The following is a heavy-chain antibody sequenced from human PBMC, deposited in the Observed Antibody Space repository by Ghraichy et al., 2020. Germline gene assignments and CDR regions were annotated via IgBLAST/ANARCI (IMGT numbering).Heavy chain of an antibody. CDR1: GFTFSTYG. CDR3: GKGADSSGYYPHWYFDL. CDR2: ISGSGDNT. Sequence: GGSLRLSCAASGFTFSTYGMSWVRQAPGKGLEWVSGISGSGDNTYYRDSVKGRFAISRDNSNNVLYLQLNSLRVEDTAIYYCGKGADSSGYYPHWYFDLWGRGTLVTVSS. V-gene: IGHV3-23*01. J-gene: IGHJ2*01. D-gene: IGHD3-22*01.